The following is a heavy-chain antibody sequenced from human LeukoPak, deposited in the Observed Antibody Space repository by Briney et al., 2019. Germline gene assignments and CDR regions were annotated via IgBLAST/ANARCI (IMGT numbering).Heavy chain of an antibody. CDR2: ISGSGGST. Sequence: PGGSLRLSCAASGFTFSSYAMSWVRQAPGKGLEWVSAISGSGGSTYYADSVKGRFTISRDNSKNTLYLQMTSLTVEDTAVYYCAKGSGTSRPYYLDYWGRGTLVTVSS. J-gene: IGHJ4*02. V-gene: IGHV3-23*01. D-gene: IGHD6-25*01. CDR1: GFTFSSYA. CDR3: AKGSGTSRPYYLDY.